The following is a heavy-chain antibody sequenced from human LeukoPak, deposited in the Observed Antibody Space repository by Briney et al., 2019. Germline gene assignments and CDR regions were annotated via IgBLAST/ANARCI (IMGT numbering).Heavy chain of an antibody. V-gene: IGHV3-7*01. CDR2: IKQDGSEK. CDR3: ARELWFGELSYFDY. CDR1: GFTFSSYW. J-gene: IGHJ4*02. Sequence: GGSLRLSCAASGFTFSSYWMSWVRQAPGKGLEWVANIKQDGSEKYYVDSVKGRFTISRDNAKNSLYLQMNSLRAEDTAVYYCARELWFGELSYFDYWGQGTLVTVSS. D-gene: IGHD3-10*01.